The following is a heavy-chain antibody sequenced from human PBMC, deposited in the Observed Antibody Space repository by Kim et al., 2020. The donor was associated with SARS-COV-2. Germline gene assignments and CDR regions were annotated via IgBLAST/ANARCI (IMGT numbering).Heavy chain of an antibody. CDR2: INTNTGNP. CDR3: ARVPQLLGNWFDP. V-gene: IGHV7-4-1*02. J-gene: IGHJ5*02. D-gene: IGHD2-2*01. CDR1: GYTFISYA. Sequence: ASVKVSCKASGYTFISYAINWVRQAPGQGLEWMGWINTNTGNPTYAQGFTGRFVFSLDTSVSTAYLQISSLKAEDTAVYYCARVPQLLGNWFDPWGQGTLVTVSS.